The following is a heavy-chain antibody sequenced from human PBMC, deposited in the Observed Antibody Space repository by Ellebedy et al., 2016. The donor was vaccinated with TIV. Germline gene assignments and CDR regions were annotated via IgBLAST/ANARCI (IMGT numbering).Heavy chain of an antibody. CDR2: ISSSGNTM. Sequence: GESLKISCAASGFIFSDYYMSWIRQAPGKGLEWVSYISSSGNTMYYADSVKGRFTISRDNAKNSLYLQMNNLRAEDTAVYYCARDTLVGVTDSYFDYWGQGTLVTVSS. J-gene: IGHJ4*02. CDR1: GFIFSDYY. CDR3: ARDTLVGVTDSYFDY. D-gene: IGHD1-26*01. V-gene: IGHV3-11*01.